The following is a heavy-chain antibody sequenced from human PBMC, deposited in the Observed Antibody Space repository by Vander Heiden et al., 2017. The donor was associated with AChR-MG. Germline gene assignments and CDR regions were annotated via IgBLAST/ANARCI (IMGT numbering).Heavy chain of an antibody. D-gene: IGHD3-22*01. Sequence: QVQLQESGPGLVKPPATLSLTCTVSGGSISSFYWSWIRQPPGKGLEYIGYVYYSGSTDYSPSLKSRVTISVDTSNNQFSLKLSSVSAADTAVYYCARGRNYYDAAGYSDGFDIWGQGTMVTVSS. J-gene: IGHJ3*02. V-gene: IGHV4-59*01. CDR2: VYYSGST. CDR3: ARGRNYYDAAGYSDGFDI. CDR1: GGSISSFY.